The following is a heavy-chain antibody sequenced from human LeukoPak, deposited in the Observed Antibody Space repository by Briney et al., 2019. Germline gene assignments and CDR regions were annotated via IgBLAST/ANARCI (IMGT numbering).Heavy chain of an antibody. J-gene: IGHJ4*02. Sequence: ASVKVSCKASGYTFTSYDINWVRQATGQGLEWTGWMNPNSGNTGYAQKFQGRVTITADKSTSTAYMELSSLRSEDTAVYYCARVSVLRFFDYWGQGTLVTVSS. CDR3: ARVSVLRFFDY. CDR1: GYTFTSYD. V-gene: IGHV1-8*03. CDR2: MNPNSGNT. D-gene: IGHD3-3*01.